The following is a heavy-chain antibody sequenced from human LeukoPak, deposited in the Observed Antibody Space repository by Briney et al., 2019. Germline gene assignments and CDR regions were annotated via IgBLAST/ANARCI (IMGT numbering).Heavy chain of an antibody. CDR3: ARVKVGARDSGMDV. J-gene: IGHJ6*02. D-gene: IGHD1-26*01. CDR1: GYIFTDYY. CDR2: IHSNSGGT. Sequence: ASVKVSCKASGYIFTDYYINWVRQAPGQGLEWMAWIHSNSGGTSFAQKFQGRVTMTRDTSINTAYMYLSSLRSDAKAVYYCARVKVGARDSGMDVWGQGTTVTVSS. V-gene: IGHV1-2*02.